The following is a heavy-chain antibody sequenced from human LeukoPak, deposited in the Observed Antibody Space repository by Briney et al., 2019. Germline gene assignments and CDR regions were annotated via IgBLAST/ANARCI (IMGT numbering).Heavy chain of an antibody. CDR2: IYYSGST. CDR1: GGSISSYC. CDR3: ARLGGAENWFDP. V-gene: IGHV4-59*01. Sequence: SETLSLTCTVSGGSISSYCWSWIRQPPGKGLEWIGYIYYSGSTNYNPSLKSRVTISVDTSKNQFSLKLSSVTAADTAVYYCARLGGAENWFDPWGQGTLVTVSS. J-gene: IGHJ5*02. D-gene: IGHD3-16*01.